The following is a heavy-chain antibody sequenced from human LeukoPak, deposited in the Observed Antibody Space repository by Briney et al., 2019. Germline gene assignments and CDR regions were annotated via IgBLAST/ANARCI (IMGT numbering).Heavy chain of an antibody. CDR1: GGSISSSSYY. V-gene: IGHV4-39*01. J-gene: IGHJ4*02. CDR2: IYYSGST. CDR3: ARLSYYDSSGYPDY. D-gene: IGHD3-22*01. Sequence: SETLSLTCTVSGGSISSSSYYWGWIRQPPGKGLEWIGSIYYSGSTYYNPSLKSRVTISVDKSKNQFSLKLSSVTAADTAVYYCARLSYYDSSGYPDYWGQGTLVTVSS.